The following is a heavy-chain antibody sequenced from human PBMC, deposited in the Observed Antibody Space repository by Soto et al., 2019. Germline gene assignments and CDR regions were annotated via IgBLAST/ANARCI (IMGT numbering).Heavy chain of an antibody. V-gene: IGHV1-69*02. J-gene: IGHJ5*02. CDR3: ARTHSSNYESPYWFDP. Sequence: QVQLVQSGAEVKKPGSSVKVSCKASGGTFSSYTISWVRQAPGQGLEWMGRIIPILGIANYAQKFQGRVTITADKSTSTAYMELSSLRSEDTAVYYCARTHSSNYESPYWFDPWGQGTLVTVSS. CDR1: GGTFSSYT. D-gene: IGHD4-4*01. CDR2: IIPILGIA.